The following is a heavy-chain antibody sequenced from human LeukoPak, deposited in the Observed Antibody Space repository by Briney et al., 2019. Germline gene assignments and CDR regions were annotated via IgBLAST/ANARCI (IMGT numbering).Heavy chain of an antibody. J-gene: IGHJ6*03. V-gene: IGHV1-8*02. CDR3: ARAPSWSGYSSHYYYYYYMDV. Sequence: ASVKVSCKASGYTFTSYDINWVRQATGQGLEWMGWMNPNSGNTGYAQKFQGRVTMTRDTSISTAYMELSSLRSEDTAVYYCARAPSWSGYSSHYYYYYYMDVWGKGTTVTVSS. CDR1: GYTFTSYD. CDR2: MNPNSGNT. D-gene: IGHD3-3*01.